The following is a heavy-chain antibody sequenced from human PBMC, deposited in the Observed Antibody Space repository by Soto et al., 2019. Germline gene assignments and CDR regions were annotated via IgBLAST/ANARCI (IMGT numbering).Heavy chain of an antibody. CDR3: ARSPMGATYFDY. CDR1: GFTVSSNY. Sequence: EVQLVESGGGLIQPGGSLRLSCAASGFTVSSNYMSWVRQAPGKGLEWVSVIYSGGSTYYADSVKGRFTISRDNSKNTLYLKMHSLRAEDTAVYYCARSPMGATYFDYWGQGTLVTVSS. CDR2: IYSGGST. J-gene: IGHJ4*02. V-gene: IGHV3-53*01. D-gene: IGHD1-26*01.